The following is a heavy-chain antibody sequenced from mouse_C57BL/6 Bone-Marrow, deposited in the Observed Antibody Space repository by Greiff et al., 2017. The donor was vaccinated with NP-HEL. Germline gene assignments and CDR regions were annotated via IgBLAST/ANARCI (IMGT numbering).Heavy chain of an antibody. V-gene: IGHV5-17*01. CDR2: ISSGSSTI. D-gene: IGHD4-1*01. CDR3: ARGTGTDYYAMDY. J-gene: IGHJ4*01. CDR1: GFTFSDYG. Sequence: EVNVVESGGGLVKPGGSLKLSCAASGFTFSDYGMHWVRQAPEKGLEWVAYISSGSSTIYYADTVKGRFTISRDNAKNTLFLQMTSLRSEDTAMYYCARGTGTDYYAMDYWGQGTSVTVSS.